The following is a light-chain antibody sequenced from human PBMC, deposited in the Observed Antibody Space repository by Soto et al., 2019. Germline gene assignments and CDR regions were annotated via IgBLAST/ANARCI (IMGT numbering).Light chain of an antibody. CDR2: DAY. Sequence: EFMLTKSPCTLSLSHGDTAPLSRMASQSVHSNYLAWYQQKPGQAPRLLIYDAYNRATGIPPRFSGSGSGTDFTLTISSLEPEDSAVYYCQQRHMWPIPFGQGTRLEI. CDR1: QSVHSNY. V-gene: IGKV3-11*01. CDR3: QQRHMWPIP. J-gene: IGKJ5*01.